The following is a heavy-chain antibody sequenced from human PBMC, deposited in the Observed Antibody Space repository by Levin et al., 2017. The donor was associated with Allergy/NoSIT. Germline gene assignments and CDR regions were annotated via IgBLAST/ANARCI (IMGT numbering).Heavy chain of an antibody. D-gene: IGHD1/OR15-1a*01. J-gene: IGHJ6*02. CDR1: GGSISSYY. CDR2: IYYIGST. Sequence: SQTLSLTCTVSGGSISSYYWSWIRQPPGKGLEWIGYIYYIGSTNYNPSLKSRVTMSLDTSKNQFSLKLTSVTAADTAVYYCARDRVRVGTTNYDYGMDVWGQGTTVTVSS. V-gene: IGHV4-59*01. CDR3: ARDRVRVGTTNYDYGMDV.